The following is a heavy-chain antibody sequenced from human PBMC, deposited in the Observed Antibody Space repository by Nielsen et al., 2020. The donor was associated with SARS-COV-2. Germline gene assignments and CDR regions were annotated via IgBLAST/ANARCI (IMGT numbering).Heavy chain of an antibody. CDR1: GFRFTNYW. CDR2: IKHDGSDK. D-gene: IGHD2-15*01. J-gene: IGHJ3*02. V-gene: IGHV3-7*01. Sequence: GESLKISCAASGFRFTNYWMNWVRQAPGKGLEWVAGIKHDGSDKDYVDSVKGRFTISRDNARNSVYLQMTSLRAADTAVYYCARDARWCSGDNCSWGPFDIWGQGEMVTVSS. CDR3: ARDARWCSGDNCSWGPFDI.